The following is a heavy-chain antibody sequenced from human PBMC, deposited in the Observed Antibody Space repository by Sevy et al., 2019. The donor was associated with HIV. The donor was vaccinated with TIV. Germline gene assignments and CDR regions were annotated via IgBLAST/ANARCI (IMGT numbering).Heavy chain of an antibody. CDR2: IKSKTDGGTT. D-gene: IGHD3-3*01. V-gene: IGHV3-15*01. CDR1: GFTFSNAW. Sequence: GGSLRISCAASGFTFSNAWMSWVRQAPGKGLEWVGRIKSKTDGGTTDYAAPVKGRFTISTDESKNTLYLQMNSLKNEATAVYYCTTATGISDYDFWSGRDDTFDNRGQGTMVTVSS. CDR3: TTATGISDYDFWSGRDDTFDN. J-gene: IGHJ3*02.